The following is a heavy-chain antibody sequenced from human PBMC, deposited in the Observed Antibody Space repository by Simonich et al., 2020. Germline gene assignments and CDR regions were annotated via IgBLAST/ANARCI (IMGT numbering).Heavy chain of an antibody. J-gene: IGHJ4*02. CDR1: GDPHTELS. V-gene: IGHV1-24*01. CDR2: FDPEDGET. Sequence: QVQLVQSGAEGKKPGASVKVSCKVSGDPHTELSMHWVRRAPGKGLEGVGGFDPEDGETIYAQKFQGRVTMTEDTSTDTAYMELSSLRSEDTAVYYCATVSYYDSSGYRLDYWGQGTLVTVSS. CDR3: ATVSYYDSSGYRLDY. D-gene: IGHD3-22*01.